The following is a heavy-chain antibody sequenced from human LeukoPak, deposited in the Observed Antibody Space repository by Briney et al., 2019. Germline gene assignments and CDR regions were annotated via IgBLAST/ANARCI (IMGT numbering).Heavy chain of an antibody. V-gene: IGHV3-74*01. CDR3: AREHGEWQLVDYYYGMDV. CDR2: INSDGSST. CDR1: GFTFSSYW. J-gene: IGHJ6*02. Sequence: PGGSLRLSCAASGFTFSSYWMHWVRQAPGKGLVWVSRINSDGSSTSYADSAKGRFTISRDNAKNTLYLQMNSLRAEDTAVYYCAREHGEWQLVDYYYGMDVWGQGTTVTVSS. D-gene: IGHD6-13*01.